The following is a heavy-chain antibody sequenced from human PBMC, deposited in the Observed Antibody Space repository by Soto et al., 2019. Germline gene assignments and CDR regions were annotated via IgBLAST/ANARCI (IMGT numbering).Heavy chain of an antibody. CDR2: IIPIFGIA. Sequence: ASVKVSCKASGGTFSSYAISWVRQAPGQGLEWMGGIIPIFGIANYAQKFQGRVTITADKSTSTAYMELSSLRSEDTAVYYCARDKSPDPDDAFDIWGQGTMVTVSS. CDR1: GGTFSSYA. J-gene: IGHJ3*02. V-gene: IGHV1-69*10. CDR3: ARDKSPDPDDAFDI.